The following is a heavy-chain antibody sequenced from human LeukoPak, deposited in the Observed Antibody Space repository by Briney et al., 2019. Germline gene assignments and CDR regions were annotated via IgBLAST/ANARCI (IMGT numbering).Heavy chain of an antibody. J-gene: IGHJ6*02. D-gene: IGHD6-19*01. CDR3: AKAPRGVIAVARALFMDV. V-gene: IGHV3-30*18. CDR2: ISYDGCKK. CDR1: GFSFTTCG. Sequence: GRSLRLSCAASGFSFTTCGMQWVRQAPGKGRQGVAVISYDGCKKYYSESVKGRLHISRDNSKNKVYLQMHSLRADDTAVYFCAKAPRGVIAVARALFMDVWGQGTTVTVSS.